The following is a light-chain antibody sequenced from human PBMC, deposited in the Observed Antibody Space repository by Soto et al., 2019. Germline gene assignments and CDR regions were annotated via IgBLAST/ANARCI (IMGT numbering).Light chain of an antibody. J-gene: IGKJ1*01. V-gene: IGKV3-20*01. CDR3: QQYGSSGT. CDR2: GAS. Sequence: EIVLTQSPGTLSLSPGERATLSCRASQSVSNNYLAWYQQPPGQAPRLLIYGASNRATGIPDRFSGGGSGTVSTLTISRLDPEDFAVYYCQQYGSSGTLGQGTKVDIK. CDR1: QSVSNNY.